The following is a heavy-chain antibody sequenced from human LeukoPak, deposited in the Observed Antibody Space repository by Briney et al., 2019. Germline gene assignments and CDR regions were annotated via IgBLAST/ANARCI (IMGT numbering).Heavy chain of an antibody. J-gene: IGHJ4*02. CDR2: ISSSSSYI. CDR3: ARAGTTVTTSFDY. Sequence: GGSLRLSCAASGFTFSSYSMNWVRQAPGKGLEWVSSISSSSSYIYYADSVKGRFTISRDNAKNSLYLQMNSLRAEDTAVYYCARAGTTVTTSFDYWGQGTLVTVSS. D-gene: IGHD4-17*01. V-gene: IGHV3-21*01. CDR1: GFTFSSYS.